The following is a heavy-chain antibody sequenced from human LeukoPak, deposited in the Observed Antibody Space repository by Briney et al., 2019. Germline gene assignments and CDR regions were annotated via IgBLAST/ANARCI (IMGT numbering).Heavy chain of an antibody. J-gene: IGHJ2*01. Sequence: PGGSLRLSCAASGFTFSSYWMSWVRQAPGKGLEWVSSISSSSSYIYYADSVKGRFTISRDNAKNSLYLQMNSLRAEDTAVYYCARDSDVVVVAATRDWYFDLWGRGTLVTVSS. CDR1: GFTFSSYW. V-gene: IGHV3-21*01. CDR2: ISSSSSYI. D-gene: IGHD2-15*01. CDR3: ARDSDVVVVAATRDWYFDL.